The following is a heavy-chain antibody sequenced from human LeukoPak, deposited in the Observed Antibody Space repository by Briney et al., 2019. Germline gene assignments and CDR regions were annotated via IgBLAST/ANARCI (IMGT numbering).Heavy chain of an antibody. CDR3: ARAAWVSTSSKYYFDN. D-gene: IGHD2-21*01. Sequence: ASVRVSCKASGYTFTSYDINWVRQATGQGLEWMGWMNPNSGNTGYAQKFQGRVTMTRNTSISTAYMELSSLRSEDTALYYCARAAWVSTSSKYYFDNWGQGTLVTVSS. CDR2: MNPNSGNT. J-gene: IGHJ4*02. CDR1: GYTFTSYD. V-gene: IGHV1-8*01.